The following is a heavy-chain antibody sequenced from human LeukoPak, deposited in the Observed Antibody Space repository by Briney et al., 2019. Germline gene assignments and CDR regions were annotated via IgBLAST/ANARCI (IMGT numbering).Heavy chain of an antibody. J-gene: IGHJ5*02. D-gene: IGHD2-2*01. CDR1: GGSISSGGYY. CDR3: ARFSIVVVPAATNWFDP. CDR2: IYYSGST. Sequence: PSETLSLTCTVSGGSISSGGYYWSWIRQHPGKGLEWIGYIYYSGSTYYNPSLKSRVTISVDTSKNQFSLKLSSVTAADTAVYYCARFSIVVVPAATNWFDPWGQGTLVTVSS. V-gene: IGHV4-31*03.